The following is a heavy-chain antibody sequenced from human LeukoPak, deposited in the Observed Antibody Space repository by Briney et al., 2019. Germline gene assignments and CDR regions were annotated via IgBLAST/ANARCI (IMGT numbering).Heavy chain of an antibody. Sequence: GSVKVSCKTSGFTFIGYYIHWIRQAPGQGLEWMGWINPNSGGTNYAQQFQGRVTMTRDTSITTAYMELSRLRSDDTAVFYCTRAEIWGVMGFDYWGQGTVVTVSS. J-gene: IGHJ4*02. CDR1: GFTFIGYY. CDR2: INPNSGGT. D-gene: IGHD3-16*01. CDR3: TRAEIWGVMGFDY. V-gene: IGHV1-2*02.